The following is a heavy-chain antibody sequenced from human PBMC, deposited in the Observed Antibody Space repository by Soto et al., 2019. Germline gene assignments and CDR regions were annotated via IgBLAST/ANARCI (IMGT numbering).Heavy chain of an antibody. V-gene: IGHV1-18*01. J-gene: IGHJ4*02. CDR3: ARDENRQAAAGLFDY. CDR2: ISAYNGNT. CDR1: GFTFTSYG. D-gene: IGHD6-13*01. Sequence: ASVKVYCKASGFTFTSYGISWVRQAPGQGLEWMGWISAYNGNTNYAQKLQGRVTMTTDTSTSTAYMELRSLRSDDTAVYYCARDENRQAAAGLFDYWGQGTLVTVSS.